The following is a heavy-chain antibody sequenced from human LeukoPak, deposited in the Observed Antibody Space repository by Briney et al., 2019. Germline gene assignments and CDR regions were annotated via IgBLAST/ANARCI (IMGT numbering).Heavy chain of an antibody. CDR1: GGSISSGGYY. D-gene: IGHD3-3*01. Sequence: PSQTLSLTCTVSGGSISSGGYYWSWIRQHPGKGLEWIGHIYYSGSTYYNPSLKSRVTISVDTSKNQFSLKLSSVTAADTAVYYCARDFWSGYPSYYYYMDVWGKGTTVTVSS. V-gene: IGHV4-31*03. J-gene: IGHJ6*03. CDR2: IYYSGST. CDR3: ARDFWSGYPSYYYYMDV.